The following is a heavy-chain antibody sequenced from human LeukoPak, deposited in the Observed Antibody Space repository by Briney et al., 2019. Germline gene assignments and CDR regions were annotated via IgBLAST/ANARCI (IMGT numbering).Heavy chain of an antibody. V-gene: IGHV3-11*06. CDR1: GFTFSDYY. D-gene: IGHD2-2*01. CDR3: ASHDGYCSSTSCRPS. Sequence: GGSLRLSCAASGFTFSDYYMSWVRQAPGKGLEWVSYISSSSSYTNYADSVKGRFTIYRDNAKNSLYLQMNSLRAEDTAVYYCASHDGYCSSTSCRPSWGQGTMVTVSS. J-gene: IGHJ3*01. CDR2: ISSSSSYT.